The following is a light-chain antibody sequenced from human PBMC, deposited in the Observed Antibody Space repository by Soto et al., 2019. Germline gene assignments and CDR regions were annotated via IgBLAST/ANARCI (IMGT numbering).Light chain of an antibody. CDR3: SSYTSSSTRV. CDR2: EVS. Sequence: QSVLTQPASVSGPPGQSSTISCTGTSSDVGGYNYVSWYQQHQGKAPKLMIYEVSNRPSGVSNRFSGSKSGHTASLTITGLQAEDEADYYCSSYTSSSTRVSGGGTKLTVL. V-gene: IGLV2-14*01. J-gene: IGLJ3*02. CDR1: SSDVGGYNY.